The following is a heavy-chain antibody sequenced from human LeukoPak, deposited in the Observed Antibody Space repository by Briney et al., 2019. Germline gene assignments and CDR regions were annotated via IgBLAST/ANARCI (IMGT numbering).Heavy chain of an antibody. V-gene: IGHV1-18*01. J-gene: IGHJ5*02. CDR2: ISAYNGNT. D-gene: IGHD6-13*01. CDR1: GYTFTSYG. CDR3: ARGVAAAGTPLVGP. Sequence: ASVKVSCKASGYTFTSYGISWVRQAPGQGLEWMGWISAYNGNTNYAQKLQGRVTMTTDTSTSTAYMELRSLRSDDTAVYYCARGVAAAGTPLVGPWGQGTLVTVSS.